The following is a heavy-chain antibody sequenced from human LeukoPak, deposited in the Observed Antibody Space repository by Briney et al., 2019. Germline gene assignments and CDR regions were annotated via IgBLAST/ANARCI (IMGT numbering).Heavy chain of an antibody. V-gene: IGHV4-39*07. CDR3: ARDAEAVAGNPY. CDR1: GGSISSSSYY. D-gene: IGHD6-19*01. Sequence: SETLSLTCTVSGGSISSSSYYWGWIRQPPGKGLEWIGSIYYSGSTYYNPSLKSRVTISVDTSKNQFSLKLSSVTAADTAVYYCARDAEAVAGNPYWGQGTLVTVSS. CDR2: IYYSGST. J-gene: IGHJ4*02.